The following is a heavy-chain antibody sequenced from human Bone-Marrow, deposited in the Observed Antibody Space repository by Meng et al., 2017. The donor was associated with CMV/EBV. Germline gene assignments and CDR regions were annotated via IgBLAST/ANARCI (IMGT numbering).Heavy chain of an antibody. CDR3: ARVEFLGRSTQKSKTTSLDV. V-gene: IGHV4-59*01. Sequence: SETLALTCSVSGGCISSYDWSWIRQPPGKGLEWIGYIYYSGRTNYNPSLKSRVTISVDTSKNQFSLKLSTVTAGDTAVYYCARVEFLGRSTQKSKTTSLDVWGQGTAVTVSS. CDR2: IYYSGRT. D-gene: IGHD3-10*01. CDR1: GGCISSYD. J-gene: IGHJ6*02.